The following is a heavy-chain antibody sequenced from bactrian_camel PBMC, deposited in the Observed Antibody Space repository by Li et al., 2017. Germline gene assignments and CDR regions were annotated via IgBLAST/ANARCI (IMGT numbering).Heavy chain of an antibody. CDR2: ISGDGSA. J-gene: IGHJ4*01. V-gene: IGHV3S60*01. CDR3: AAEQAGLMVAIRALPVACDY. CDR1: GLSLEESD. Sequence: HVQLVESGGGSMQAGGSLRLSCTASGLSLEESDMGWFRQAEGRACELVSVISGDGSAYYADAVKGRFTISLDDAKTTAYLEMNGLKPEDTAVYYCAAEQAGLMVAIRALPVACDYYGQGTQVTVS. D-gene: IGHD3*01.